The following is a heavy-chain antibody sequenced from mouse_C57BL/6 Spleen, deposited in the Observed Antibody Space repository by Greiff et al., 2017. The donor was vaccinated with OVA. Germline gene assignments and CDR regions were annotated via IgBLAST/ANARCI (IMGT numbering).Heavy chain of an antibody. D-gene: IGHD4-1*01. J-gene: IGHJ2*01. V-gene: IGHV1-82*01. CDR2: IYPGDGDT. Sequence: QVQLQQSGPELVKPGASVKISCKASGYAFSSSWMNWVQQRPGKGLEWIGRIYPGDGDTNYNGKFKGKATLTVEKSSSTVYLELSRLTSDDSAVYYCATGSFDYWGQGTTLTVSS. CDR3: ATGSFDY. CDR1: GYAFSSSW.